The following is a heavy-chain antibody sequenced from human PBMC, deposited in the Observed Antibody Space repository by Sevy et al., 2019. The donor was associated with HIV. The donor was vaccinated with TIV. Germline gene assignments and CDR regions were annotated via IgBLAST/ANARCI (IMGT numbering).Heavy chain of an antibody. D-gene: IGHD5-12*01. Sequence: GGSLRLSCAASGFSFSIYSMNWVRQAPGRGLEWVSYMSNTGSTIHYADSVKGRFTISRDNAKNSLYLQMNSLRAEDTAVYYCASQRGGYERFYYFDYWGQGTLVTVSS. J-gene: IGHJ4*02. V-gene: IGHV3-48*01. CDR2: MSNTGSTI. CDR1: GFSFSIYS. CDR3: ASQRGGYERFYYFDY.